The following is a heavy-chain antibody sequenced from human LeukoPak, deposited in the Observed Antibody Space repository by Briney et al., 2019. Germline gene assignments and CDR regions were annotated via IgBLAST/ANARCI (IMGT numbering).Heavy chain of an antibody. CDR3: AKDSTVTTFLFDY. D-gene: IGHD4-17*01. V-gene: IGHV3-23*01. J-gene: IGHJ4*02. CDR1: GFTFSSYA. CDR2: ISGSGGST. Sequence: GGSLRLSCAASGFTFSSYAMSWVRQAPGKGLEWVSAISGSGGSTYYADSVTGRFTISRDNSKNTLYLQMNSLRAEDTAVYYCAKDSTVTTFLFDYWGQGTLVTVSS.